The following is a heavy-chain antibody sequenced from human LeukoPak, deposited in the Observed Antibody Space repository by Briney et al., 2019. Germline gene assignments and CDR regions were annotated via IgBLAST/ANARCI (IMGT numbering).Heavy chain of an antibody. V-gene: IGHV3-21*01. J-gene: IGHJ6*02. CDR2: ISSSSSYI. D-gene: IGHD2-2*02. CDR3: ARDLGVVPAAIRPYYYYGMDV. Sequence: GGSLRRYCAASGFTFSSYSMNWVRQAPGKGLEWVSSISSSSSYIYYADSVKGRFTISRDNAKNSLYLQMNGLRAEDTAVYYCARDLGVVPAAIRPYYYYGMDVWGQGTTVTVSS. CDR1: GFTFSSYS.